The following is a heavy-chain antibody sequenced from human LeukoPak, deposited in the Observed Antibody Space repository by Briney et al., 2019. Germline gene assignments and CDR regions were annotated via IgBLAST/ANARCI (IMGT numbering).Heavy chain of an antibody. J-gene: IGHJ4*02. Sequence: SGTLSLTCTASGDSINSLDLWSWVRQPPGKGLEWIGEMYLSGTTHSNPSVKSRVTISIDKSKNQFFLNLSSVTAADTAVYYCAGLVGRYSSGLYYYYDYWGQGTLVTVSS. CDR1: GDSINSLDL. D-gene: IGHD3-22*01. CDR3: AGLVGRYSSGLYYYYDY. CDR2: MYLSGTT. V-gene: IGHV4-4*02.